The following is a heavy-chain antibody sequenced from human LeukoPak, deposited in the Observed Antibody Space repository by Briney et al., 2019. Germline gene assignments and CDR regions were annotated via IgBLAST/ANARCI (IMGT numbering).Heavy chain of an antibody. D-gene: IGHD3-22*01. CDR3: ARELGTYYYDSSGYYAHFDY. CDR2: IIPIFGTA. Sequence: GASVKVSCKASGGTFISYAISWVRQAPGQGLEWMGRIIPIFGTANSAQKFQGRVTITTDASTSTAYMELSSLRSEDMAVYYCARELGTYYYDSSGYYAHFDYWGQGTLVTVSS. J-gene: IGHJ4*02. CDR1: GGTFISYA. V-gene: IGHV1-69*05.